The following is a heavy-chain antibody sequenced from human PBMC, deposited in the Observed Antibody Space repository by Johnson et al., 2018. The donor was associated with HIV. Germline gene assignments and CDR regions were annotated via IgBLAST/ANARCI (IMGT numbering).Heavy chain of an antibody. Sequence: VQLVESGGGLIQPGGSLRLSCAVSGFTVSSNYMTWVRQAPGKGLEWVSVIFSGGSTYYADSVKDRFTISRDNSKNTLYLQMNSLRAEDTAVYYCAREATGSSYAFDIWGQGTMVTVSS. CDR1: GFTVSSNY. CDR3: AREATGSSYAFDI. D-gene: IGHD6-6*01. V-gene: IGHV3-66*01. CDR2: IFSGGST. J-gene: IGHJ3*02.